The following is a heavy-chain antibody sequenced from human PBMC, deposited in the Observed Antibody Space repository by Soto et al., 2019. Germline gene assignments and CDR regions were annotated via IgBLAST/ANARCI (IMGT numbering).Heavy chain of an antibody. CDR2: ISWNSGSI. Sequence: GGSLRLSCAASGFTFDDYAMHWVRQAPGKGLEWVSGISWNSGSIGYADSVKGRFTISRDNAKNSLYLQMNSLRAEDTALYYCAKSRRGWAGAEYYFDYWGQGPLVTGSS. V-gene: IGHV3-9*01. J-gene: IGHJ4*02. D-gene: IGHD6-19*01. CDR1: GFTFDDYA. CDR3: AKSRRGWAGAEYYFDY.